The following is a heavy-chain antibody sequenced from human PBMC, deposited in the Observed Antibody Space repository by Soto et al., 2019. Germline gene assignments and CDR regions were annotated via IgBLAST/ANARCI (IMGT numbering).Heavy chain of an antibody. V-gene: IGHV4-39*01. CDR1: GGSISTRSSY. CDR3: ARSDYYISHFDY. CDR2: IFYSGST. J-gene: IGHJ4*02. D-gene: IGHD3-3*01. Sequence: SEILSLTCTVSGGSISTRSSYWGWIRQPPGKGLEWIGSIFYSGSTYYNPSLKSRATISVDTSKNQFSLNLSSVTAADTAVYFCARSDYYISHFDYWGRGTMVTVSS.